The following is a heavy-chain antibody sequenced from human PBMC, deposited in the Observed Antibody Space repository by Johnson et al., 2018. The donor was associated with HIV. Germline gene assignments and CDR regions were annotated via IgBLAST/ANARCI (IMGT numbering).Heavy chain of an antibody. CDR2: ISYDGSNK. V-gene: IGHV3-30-3*01. J-gene: IGHJ3*02. Sequence: QVQLVESGGGVVQPGGSLRLSCAASGFTFSSYAMNWVRQAPGKGLKWVAVISYDGSNKYYADSVKGRFTISRDNSKNTLYLQMNSLRAEDTAVYYCARTYYDSSGYKKDAFDIWGQGTMVTVSS. CDR1: GFTFSSYA. D-gene: IGHD3-22*01. CDR3: ARTYYDSSGYKKDAFDI.